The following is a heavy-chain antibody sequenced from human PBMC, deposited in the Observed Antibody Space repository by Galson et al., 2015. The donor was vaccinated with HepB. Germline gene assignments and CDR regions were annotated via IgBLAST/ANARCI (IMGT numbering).Heavy chain of an antibody. D-gene: IGHD4-17*01. V-gene: IGHV3-66*04. CDR3: ATPDPTGGDAFDI. Sequence: SLRLSCAASGFTIRNNYMTWVRQAPGKGLEWVSLIFSNGNTKYSDPVKGRFSISRDNSKNTLYLQLRSLRVEDTAIYYWATPDPTGGDAFDIWGQGTMVTVSS. J-gene: IGHJ3*02. CDR2: IFSNGNT. CDR1: GFTIRNNY.